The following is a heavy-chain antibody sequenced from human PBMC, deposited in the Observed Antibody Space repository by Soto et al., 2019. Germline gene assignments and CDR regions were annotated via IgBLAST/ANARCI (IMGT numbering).Heavy chain of an antibody. D-gene: IGHD6-19*01. CDR3: VREASGWYSRGSFDF. V-gene: IGHV3-23*01. CDR2: ISGTGGSA. Sequence: PGGSLRLSCAASGFSFSNYAMNWVRQAQGKGLEWVSVISGTGGSASYAGSVQGRFTISRDNSNNTLYLQMNSLRAEDTAIYSCVREASGWYSRGSFDFWGRGTMVTVSS. CDR1: GFSFSNYA. J-gene: IGHJ3*01.